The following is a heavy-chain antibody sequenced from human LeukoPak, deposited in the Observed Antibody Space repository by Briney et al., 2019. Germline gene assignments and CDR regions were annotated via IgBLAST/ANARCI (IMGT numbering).Heavy chain of an antibody. J-gene: IGHJ4*02. Sequence: GGSLRLSCATSGFTFNVAWMNWVRQAPGKGLVWVSRINRDGSTTNYADSVKGRFTVSRDNAKNTLNLQMNSLRAEDTAVYYCARDKKSEESSEIDYWGQGTLVTVSS. CDR1: GFTFNVAW. D-gene: IGHD2-2*01. CDR2: INRDGSTT. V-gene: IGHV3-74*01. CDR3: ARDKKSEESSEIDY.